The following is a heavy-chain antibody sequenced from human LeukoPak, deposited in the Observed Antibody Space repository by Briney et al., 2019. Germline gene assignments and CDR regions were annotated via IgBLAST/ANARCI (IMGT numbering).Heavy chain of an antibody. CDR2: ISWNSGSI. D-gene: IGHD6-19*01. J-gene: IGHJ4*02. Sequence: GGSLRLSCAASGFTFSSYEMNWVREAPGKGLERVSGISWNSGSIGYADSAKGRFTISRDNAKNSLYLQMNSLRAEDTALYYCAKDKYSSGWYFDYWGQGTLVTVSS. CDR3: AKDKYSSGWYFDY. CDR1: GFTFSSYE. V-gene: IGHV3-9*01.